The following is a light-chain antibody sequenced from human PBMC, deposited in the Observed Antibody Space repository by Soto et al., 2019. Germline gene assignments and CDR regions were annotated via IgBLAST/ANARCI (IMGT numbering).Light chain of an antibody. V-gene: IGKV1-17*01. CDR1: QGIRND. CDR2: AAS. CDR3: LQHNSHPWT. Sequence: DIQMTQSPASLPASIGDTVSITCRASQGIRNDLSWFQQQPGKAPKRLIYAASSLQRGVPSRFRGSGSGTQFTLTISSLQPEDFGTYYCLQHNSHPWTFGQGTKVDIK. J-gene: IGKJ1*01.